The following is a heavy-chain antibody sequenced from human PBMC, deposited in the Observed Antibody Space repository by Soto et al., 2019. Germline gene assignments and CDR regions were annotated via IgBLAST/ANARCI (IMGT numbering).Heavy chain of an antibody. J-gene: IGHJ6*02. D-gene: IGHD1-26*01. V-gene: IGHV3-15*01. CDR1: GFTFSNAW. CDR2: IKSKTDGGTT. CDR3: TTVGIVGATLVYYYYYGMDV. Sequence: GGSLRLSCAASGFTFSNAWMSWVRQAPGKGLEWVGRIKSKTDGGTTDYAAPVKGRFTISRDDSKNTLYLQMNSLKTEDTAVYYCTTVGIVGATLVYYYYYGMDVWGQGTTVTVSS.